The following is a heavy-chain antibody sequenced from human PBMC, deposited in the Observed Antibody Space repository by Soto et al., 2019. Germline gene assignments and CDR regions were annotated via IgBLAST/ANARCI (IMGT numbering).Heavy chain of an antibody. V-gene: IGHV4-59*12. D-gene: IGHD6-13*01. CDR3: ARVRSSSWSNYGMDV. Sequence: SETLSLTCTVSGGSISSYYWSWIRQPPGKGLEWIGYIYYSGSTNYNPSLKSRVTISVDTSKNQFSLKLSSVTAADTAVYYCARVRSSSWSNYGMDVWGQGTTVTVSS. CDR1: GGSISSYY. CDR2: IYYSGST. J-gene: IGHJ6*02.